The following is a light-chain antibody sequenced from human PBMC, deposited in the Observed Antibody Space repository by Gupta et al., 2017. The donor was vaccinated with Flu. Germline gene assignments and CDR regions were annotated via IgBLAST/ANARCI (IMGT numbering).Light chain of an antibody. J-gene: IGLJ1*01. CDR1: SSDIGASNY. CDR3: CSYGVNDV. Sequence: QSALTQPPSASGSPGQSVAISCTGTSSDIGASNYVSWYQQYPGKAPKRVIYEVSKRPSGVPDRFSGSKSGNTASLTVSGLRAEDEADYYCCSYGVNDVFGTGIKVTVL. CDR2: EVS. V-gene: IGLV2-8*01.